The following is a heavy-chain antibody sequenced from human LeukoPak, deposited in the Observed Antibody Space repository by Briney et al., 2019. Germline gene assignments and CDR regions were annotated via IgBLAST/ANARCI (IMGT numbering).Heavy chain of an antibody. CDR2: IYSGGST. CDR3: AKSTTVTQRGYFDY. Sequence: PGGSLRLSCAASGFTVSSNYMSWVRQAPGKGLEWGSVIYSGGSTYYADSVKGRFTISRDNSKNTLYLQMNSLRAEDTAVYYCAKSTTVTQRGYFDYWGQGTLVTVSS. D-gene: IGHD4-17*01. CDR1: GFTVSSNY. V-gene: IGHV3-66*02. J-gene: IGHJ4*02.